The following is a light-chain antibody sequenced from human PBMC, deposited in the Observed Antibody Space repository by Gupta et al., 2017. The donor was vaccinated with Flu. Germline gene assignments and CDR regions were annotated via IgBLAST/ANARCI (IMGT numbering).Light chain of an antibody. CDR3: AAWDDSLNGPV. J-gene: IGLJ3*02. CDR2: SNN. V-gene: IGLV1-44*01. Sequence: QSVLTQPPSASGTPGQRVTISCSGSSSNLGSNTVNWYQQLPGTAPKLLIYSNNRRPSGVPDRFSASTSGTSASLAISGLQAEDDADYYCAAWDDSLNGPVFGGGTKLTVL. CDR1: SSNLGSNT.